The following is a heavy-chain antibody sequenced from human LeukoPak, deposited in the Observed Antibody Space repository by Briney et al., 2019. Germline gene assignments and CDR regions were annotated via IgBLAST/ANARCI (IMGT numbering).Heavy chain of an antibody. V-gene: IGHV4-31*03. J-gene: IGHJ4*02. CDR2: IFDSGST. CDR3: ATTYRSGSYFDY. Sequence: SETLSLTCTASGGSISSGAYYWSWIRQHPGKGLEWIGYIFDSGSTYYNPSLKSRVTISVDTSKSQFPLKLSSVTAADTAVYYCATTYRSGSYFDYWGQGTLVTVSS. CDR1: GGSISSGAYY. D-gene: IGHD3-10*01.